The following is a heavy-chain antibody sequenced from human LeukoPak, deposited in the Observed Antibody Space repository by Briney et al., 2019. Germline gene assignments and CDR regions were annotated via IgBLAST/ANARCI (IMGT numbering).Heavy chain of an antibody. CDR2: INSNGGST. J-gene: IGHJ4*02. V-gene: IGHV3-64*01. D-gene: IGHD1-26*01. CDR3: AKDLSEELHPEGY. Sequence: GGSLRLSCAASGFSFNNYAMYWVRQSPGKGLEYVSAINSNGGSTNYANSVKDRFTISRDNSKNTLYLQMNSLRAEDTAVYYCAKDLSEELHPEGYWGQGTLVTVSS. CDR1: GFSFNNYA.